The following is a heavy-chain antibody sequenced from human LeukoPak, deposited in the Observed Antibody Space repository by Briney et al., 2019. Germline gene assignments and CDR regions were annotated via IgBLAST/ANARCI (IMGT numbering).Heavy chain of an antibody. D-gene: IGHD4-17*01. CDR2: ISSSCSTI. J-gene: IGHJ4*02. CDR1: GFTFSSYE. CDR3: AKDLTVTTDYFDY. Sequence: PGGSLRLSCAASGFTFSSYEMNWVRQAPGKGLEWVSYISSSCSTIYYADSVKGRFTISRDNSKNTLYLQMNSLRAEDTAVYYCAKDLTVTTDYFDYWGQGTLVTVSS. V-gene: IGHV3-48*03.